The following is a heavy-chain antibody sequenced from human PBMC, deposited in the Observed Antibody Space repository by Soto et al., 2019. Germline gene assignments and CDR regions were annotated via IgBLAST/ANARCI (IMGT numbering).Heavy chain of an antibody. CDR3: ARGPATAPDAY. Sequence: QVQLAQSGTEVKKPGASVKVSCKTSGYIFTSYYIHWVRQAPGQGLEWMGIIHPSGGTTTYAQKLQGRVTVTRDTSTSTVYMELSSLRSEDTAVYYCARGPATAPDAYWGLGTLVTVSS. CDR1: GYIFTSYY. J-gene: IGHJ4*02. CDR2: IHPSGGTT. D-gene: IGHD2-2*01. V-gene: IGHV1-46*04.